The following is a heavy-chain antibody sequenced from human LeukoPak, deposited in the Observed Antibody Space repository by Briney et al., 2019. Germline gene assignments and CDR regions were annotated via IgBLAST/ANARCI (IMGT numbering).Heavy chain of an antibody. CDR3: ARHSCYDS. J-gene: IGHJ4*02. V-gene: IGHV5-51*01. D-gene: IGHD3-16*01. CDR1: GFTFSTYS. CDR2: IYAGDSST. Sequence: GESLKISCKGSGFTFSTYSFAWVRQMPGKGLEWMGVIYAGDSSTRYSPSFQGQVTISVDKSISTSYLQRSSLTASDSAIYYCARHSCYDSWGQGTLVTVSS.